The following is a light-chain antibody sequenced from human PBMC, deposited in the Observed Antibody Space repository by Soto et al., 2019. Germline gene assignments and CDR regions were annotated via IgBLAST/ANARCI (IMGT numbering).Light chain of an antibody. CDR1: QSVCSSC. J-gene: IGKJ2*01. CDR3: QPYGSSPDT. CDR2: DAS. V-gene: IGKV3D-20*01. Sequence: EIVLTQSPATLSLSPGERATLSCGASQSVCSSCLAWYQQKPGLAPRLLIYDASTRATGIPDRCSGRGSGTDFSLTISRLEPEDFAVYYCQPYGSSPDTFGQGTKLEI.